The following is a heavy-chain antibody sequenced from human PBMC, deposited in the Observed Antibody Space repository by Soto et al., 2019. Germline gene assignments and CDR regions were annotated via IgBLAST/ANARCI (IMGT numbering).Heavy chain of an antibody. D-gene: IGHD6-13*01. CDR2: ISGGGGST. CDR3: AKGRPRVYYYYAMDL. CDR1: GFTFSSYA. Sequence: PGGSLRLSCAVSGFTFSSYAMNWVRQAPGKGLEWVSGISGGGGSTYYADSVKGRFTISRDNSKNTLYLQMSSLRAEDTAVYYCAKGRPRVYYYYAMDLWGQGTTVTVSS. J-gene: IGHJ6*02. V-gene: IGHV3-23*01.